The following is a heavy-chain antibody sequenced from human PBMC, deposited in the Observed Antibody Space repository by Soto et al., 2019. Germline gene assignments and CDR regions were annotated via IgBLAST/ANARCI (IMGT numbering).Heavy chain of an antibody. CDR3: ARDIMVYAPHYYYYGMDV. CDR1: GYTFTSYG. D-gene: IGHD2-8*01. J-gene: IGHJ6*02. Sequence: QVQLVQSGAEVKKPGASVKVSCKASGYTFTSYGISWVRQAPGQGLEWMGWISAYNGNTNYAQKLQGRVTITTDTXTXTXXMELRCLRSDDTAVYYCARDIMVYAPHYYYYGMDVWGQGTTVTVSS. CDR2: ISAYNGNT. V-gene: IGHV1-18*01.